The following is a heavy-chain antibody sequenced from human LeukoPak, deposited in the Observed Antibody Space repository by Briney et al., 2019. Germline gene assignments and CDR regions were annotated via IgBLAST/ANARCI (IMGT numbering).Heavy chain of an antibody. Sequence: GGSLRLSCAASGFTFSSYAMHWVRQAPGKGLEWVAVISYDGSNKYYADSVKGRFTISRDNSKNTLYLQMNSLRAEDTAVYYCARDHGDYSYFDYWGQGTLVTVSS. CDR2: ISYDGSNK. J-gene: IGHJ4*02. D-gene: IGHD4-17*01. V-gene: IGHV3-30*04. CDR3: ARDHGDYSYFDY. CDR1: GFTFSSYA.